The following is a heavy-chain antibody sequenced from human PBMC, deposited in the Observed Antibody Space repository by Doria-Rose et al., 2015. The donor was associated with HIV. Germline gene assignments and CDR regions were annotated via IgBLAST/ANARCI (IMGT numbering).Heavy chain of an antibody. CDR2: IFSDDES. D-gene: IGHD6-13*01. J-gene: IGHJ4*02. CDR1: GVSLSSPGMG. Sequence: SGPVLVKPTETLTLTCTVSGVSLSSPGMGVSWIRQPPGKALEWLANIFSDDESSYKTSLKSRLTISRGPSKSQVVLTMTDMDPVDTATYYCARIKSSRWYHKYYFDFWGQGTLVIVSA. CDR3: ARIKSSRWYHKYYFDF. V-gene: IGHV2-26*01.